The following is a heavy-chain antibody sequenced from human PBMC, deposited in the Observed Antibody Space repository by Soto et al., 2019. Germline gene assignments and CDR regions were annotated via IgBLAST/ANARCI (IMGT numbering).Heavy chain of an antibody. Sequence: GGSLRLSCSASGFSFSDSSMHWVRQPPGKGVEYVSAINTNGRNTYYADSVKGRFTISRDNSKNTVHLQMSSLRAEDTAVYYCVRDIFGVVIFDSWRQGTPVTVSS. CDR1: GFSFSDSS. V-gene: IGHV3-64D*06. CDR2: INTNGRNT. D-gene: IGHD3-3*01. J-gene: IGHJ4*02. CDR3: VRDIFGVVIFDS.